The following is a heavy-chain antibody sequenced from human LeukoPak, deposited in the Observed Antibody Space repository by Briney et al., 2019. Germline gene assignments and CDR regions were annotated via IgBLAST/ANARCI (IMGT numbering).Heavy chain of an antibody. CDR2: ISAYNGNA. J-gene: IGHJ6*02. Sequence: GASVKVSCKASGYTFTSYGISWVRQAPGQGLEWMGWISAYNGNANYAQKLQGRVTMTTDTSTSTAYMELRSLRSDDTAVYYCARVGPGRGAYYYYCGMDVWGQGTTVTVSS. CDR3: ARVGPGRGAYYYYCGMDV. CDR1: GYTFTSYG. V-gene: IGHV1-18*01.